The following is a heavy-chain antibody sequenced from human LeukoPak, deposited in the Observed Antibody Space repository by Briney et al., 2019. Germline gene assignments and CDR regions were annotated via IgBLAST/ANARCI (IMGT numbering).Heavy chain of an antibody. CDR3: ASPEGGYSYGYVY. D-gene: IGHD5-18*01. Sequence: RASVKVSCKASGGTFSSYAISWVRQAPGQGLEWMGGIIPIFGTANYAQKFQGRVTITADESTSTAYMELSSLRSEDTAVYYCASPEGGYSYGYVYWGQGTLVTVSS. CDR1: GGTFSSYA. CDR2: IIPIFGTA. J-gene: IGHJ4*02. V-gene: IGHV1-69*13.